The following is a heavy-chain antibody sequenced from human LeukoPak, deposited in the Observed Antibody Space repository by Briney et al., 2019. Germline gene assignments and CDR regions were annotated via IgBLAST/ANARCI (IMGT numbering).Heavy chain of an antibody. J-gene: IGHJ3*02. CDR2: ISSSSSYI. D-gene: IGHD3-22*01. Sequence: GGSLRLSCAASGFTFSSYSMNWVRQAPGKGLEWVSSISSSSSYIYYADSVKGRFTISRDNAKNSLYLQMNSLRAEDTAVYYCARDSPGTDYYDSSGYPKDAFDIWGQGTMVTVPS. CDR1: GFTFSSYS. V-gene: IGHV3-21*01. CDR3: ARDSPGTDYYDSSGYPKDAFDI.